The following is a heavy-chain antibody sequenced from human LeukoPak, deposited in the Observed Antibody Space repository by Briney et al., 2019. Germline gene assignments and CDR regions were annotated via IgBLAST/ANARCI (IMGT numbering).Heavy chain of an antibody. D-gene: IGHD6-19*01. CDR1: GFTFSGSA. CDR2: IRSKANSYAT. CDR3: VIAVDGTRYFDY. Sequence: PGGSLRLSCAASGFTFSGSAMHWVRPASGKGLEWVGRIRSKANSYATAYAASVKGRFTISRDDSKNTAYLQMNSRKTEDTAVYYCVIAVDGTRYFDYWGQGTLVTVSS. J-gene: IGHJ4*02. V-gene: IGHV3-73*01.